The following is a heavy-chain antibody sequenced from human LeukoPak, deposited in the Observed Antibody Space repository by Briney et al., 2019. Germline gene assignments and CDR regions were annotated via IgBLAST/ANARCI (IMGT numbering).Heavy chain of an antibody. J-gene: IGHJ4*02. Sequence: PSETLSLTCTVSGGSISSGGYYWSWIRQHPGKGLEWIGYIYYSGSTHYNPSLKSRVTISVDTSKNQFSLKLSSVTAADTAVYYCARSLAAATFDYWGQGTLVTVSS. V-gene: IGHV4-31*03. CDR3: ARSLAAATFDY. CDR1: GGSISSGGYY. CDR2: IYYSGST. D-gene: IGHD6-13*01.